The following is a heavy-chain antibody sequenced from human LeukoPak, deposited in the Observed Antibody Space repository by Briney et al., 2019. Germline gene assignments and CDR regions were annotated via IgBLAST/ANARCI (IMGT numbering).Heavy chain of an antibody. V-gene: IGHV3-33*01. CDR1: GYTFTSYD. J-gene: IGHJ5*02. Sequence: SCKASGYTFTSYDINWVRQAPGKGLEWVAVIWYDGSNKYYADSVKGRFTISRDNSKNTLYLQMNSLRAEDTAVYYCASNMNGFDPWGQGTLVTVSS. D-gene: IGHD2/OR15-2a*01. CDR3: ASNMNGFDP. CDR2: IWYDGSNK.